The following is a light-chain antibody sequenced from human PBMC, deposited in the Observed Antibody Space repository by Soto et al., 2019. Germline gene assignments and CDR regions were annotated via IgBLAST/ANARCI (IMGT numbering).Light chain of an antibody. Sequence: QSVLTQPASVSGSPGQSITLSCTGTSGDVGGHNAVSWYQQHPGKAPKLLIYDVYNRPSGASNRFSGSESGTTASLTISGLQAEDEADYYCSSYERSGAYVFGTGTKLTVL. CDR3: SSYERSGAYV. J-gene: IGLJ1*01. CDR2: DVY. V-gene: IGLV2-14*03. CDR1: SGDVGGHNA.